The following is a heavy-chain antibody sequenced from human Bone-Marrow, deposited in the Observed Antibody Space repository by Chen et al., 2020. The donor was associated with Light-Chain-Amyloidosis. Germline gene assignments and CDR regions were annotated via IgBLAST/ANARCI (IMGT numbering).Heavy chain of an antibody. CDR1: GFTFDGYA. Sequence: EVQLLESGGGLVQPGGSLRLSCAAAGFTFDGYALSWVRQTPRKGLEWVSAISASGGPTYYADSLKGRFTISRDNSNHTLYVQMNSLRAEDTAVYFCVKAPYYDLLTDASGLDVWGQGTTVTVSS. CDR2: ISASGGPT. D-gene: IGHD3-9*01. J-gene: IGHJ6*02. CDR3: VKAPYYDLLTDASGLDV. V-gene: IGHV3-23*01.